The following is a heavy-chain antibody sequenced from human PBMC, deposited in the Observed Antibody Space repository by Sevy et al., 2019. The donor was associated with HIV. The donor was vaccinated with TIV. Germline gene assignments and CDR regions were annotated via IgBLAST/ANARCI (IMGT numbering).Heavy chain of an antibody. CDR3: TKFYGTGSYVDY. CDR2: IKEDGSEQ. Sequence: GGSLRLSCAASGLTFSSYWMSWVRQAPGKGLEGVANIKEDGSEQYYVDSVKGRFTVSRDNAKNSLYLQMNSLRAKDTAVYYCTKFYGTGSYVDYWGQGTLVTVSS. CDR1: GLTFSSYW. J-gene: IGHJ4*02. V-gene: IGHV3-7*01. D-gene: IGHD6-19*01.